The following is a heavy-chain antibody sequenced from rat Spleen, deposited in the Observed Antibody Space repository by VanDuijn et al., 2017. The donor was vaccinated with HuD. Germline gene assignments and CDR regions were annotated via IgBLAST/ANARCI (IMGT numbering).Heavy chain of an antibody. CDR2: IGTGGSK. CDR1: GFSLTSYH. V-gene: IGHV2-43*01. Sequence: QVQLKESGPGLVQPSQTLSLTCTVSGFSLTSYHVSWFRHPPGKGREGMGEIGTGGSKANNSLLKSPLSSSRDTSKSQVFLKMNSLQTEDTATYYCARDRGADYFDYWGQGVMVTVSS. D-gene: IGHD4-3*01. CDR3: ARDRGADYFDY. J-gene: IGHJ2*01.